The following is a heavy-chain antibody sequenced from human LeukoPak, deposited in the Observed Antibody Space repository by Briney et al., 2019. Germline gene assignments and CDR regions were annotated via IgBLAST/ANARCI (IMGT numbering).Heavy chain of an antibody. J-gene: IGHJ4*02. CDR1: GYSFSSYW. D-gene: IGHD5-24*01. V-gene: IGHV5-51*06. Sequence: EALKISCKGSGYSFSSYWIGWVRQMPGKGLEWLGLLYPGDSDTRYSPSFQGQVTISADKSISTAYLQWSSLKASDTAMYYCARSLGSHNYQPHCFDYWGQGTLVTVSS. CDR2: LYPGDSDT. CDR3: ARSLGSHNYQPHCFDY.